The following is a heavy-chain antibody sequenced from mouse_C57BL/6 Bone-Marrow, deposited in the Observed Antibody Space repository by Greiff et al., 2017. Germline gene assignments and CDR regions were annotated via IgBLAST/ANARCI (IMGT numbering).Heavy chain of an antibody. CDR3: ARGGTIYDGYYRYFDV. Sequence: EVKLQESGPGLVKPSQSLSLTCSVTGYSITSGYYWNWIRQFPGNKLEWMGYISYDGSNNYNPSLNNRISIPRATSKTQFFLKLNSVTTEDTATYYCARGGTIYDGYYRYFDVWGTGTTVTVSS. D-gene: IGHD2-3*01. V-gene: IGHV3-6*01. CDR1: GYSITSGYY. CDR2: ISYDGSN. J-gene: IGHJ1*03.